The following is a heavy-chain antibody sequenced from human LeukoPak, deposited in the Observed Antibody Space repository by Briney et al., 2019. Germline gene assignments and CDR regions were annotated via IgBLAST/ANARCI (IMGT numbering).Heavy chain of an antibody. J-gene: IGHJ4*02. Sequence: KPSETLSLTCTVSGGSISSYYWSWIRQPPGKGLEWIGYIYYSGSTNYNPSLKSRVTISVDTSKNQFSLKLSSVTAADTAVYYRARGVYVDYWGQGTLVTVSS. CDR1: GGSISSYY. V-gene: IGHV4-59*01. CDR2: IYYSGST. CDR3: ARGVYVDY. D-gene: IGHD3-16*01.